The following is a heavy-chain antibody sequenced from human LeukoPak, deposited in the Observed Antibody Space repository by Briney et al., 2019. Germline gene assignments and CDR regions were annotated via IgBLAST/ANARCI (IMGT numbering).Heavy chain of an antibody. Sequence: GSSLRLSCAASGFTFSIYWMHWVRQAPGKGLEWVSRINSDGSSTTYADSVKGRFTISRDNSKNTLYLQMNGLRAEDTAVYYCASLRSGSYTYFDYWGQGTLVAVSS. V-gene: IGHV3-74*01. D-gene: IGHD3-10*01. CDR1: GFTFSIYW. J-gene: IGHJ4*02. CDR2: INSDGSST. CDR3: ASLRSGSYTYFDY.